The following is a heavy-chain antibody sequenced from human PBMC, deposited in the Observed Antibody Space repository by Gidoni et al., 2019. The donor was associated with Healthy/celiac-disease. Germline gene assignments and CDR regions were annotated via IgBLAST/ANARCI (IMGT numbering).Heavy chain of an antibody. Sequence: QVQLVESGGGVVQPGRSLRLSCAASGFTFSSYGMHWVRQAPGKGLEWVAVIWYDGSNKYYADSVKGRFTISRDNSKNTLYLQMNSLRAEDTAVYYCARGGGSSSPTLFDPWGQGTLVTVSS. CDR2: IWYDGSNK. CDR1: GFTFSSYG. V-gene: IGHV3-33*01. J-gene: IGHJ5*02. CDR3: ARGGGSSSPTLFDP. D-gene: IGHD6-13*01.